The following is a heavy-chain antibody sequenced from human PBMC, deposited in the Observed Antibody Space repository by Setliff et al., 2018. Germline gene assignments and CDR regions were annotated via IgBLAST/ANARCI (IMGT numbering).Heavy chain of an antibody. CDR2: IYWDDDK. V-gene: IGHV2-5*02. CDR3: AHRGPTTGHAGFDY. Sequence: SGPTLVNPTQTLTLTCTFSGFSLSIRGVGVGWIRQPPGKALEWLALIYWDDDKRYSPSLKSRLTITKDTSKNQVVLTMTNMDPVDTATYYCAHRGPTTGHAGFDYWGQGTLVTVSS. CDR1: GFSLSIRGVG. D-gene: IGHD1-1*01. J-gene: IGHJ4*02.